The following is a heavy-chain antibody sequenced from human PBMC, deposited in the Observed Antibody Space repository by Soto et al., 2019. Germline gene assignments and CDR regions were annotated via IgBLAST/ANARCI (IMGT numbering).Heavy chain of an antibody. CDR3: ARLGYYYDSSGYYGDYYYGMDV. Sequence: VASVKVSCKXSGYTFTSYYMHWVRQAPGQGLEWMGIINPSGGSTSYAQKFQGRVTMTRDTSTSTVYMELSSLRSEDTAVYYCARLGYYYDSSGYYGDYYYGMDVWGQGTTVTVSS. J-gene: IGHJ6*02. CDR2: INPSGGST. V-gene: IGHV1-46*01. CDR1: GYTFTSYY. D-gene: IGHD3-22*01.